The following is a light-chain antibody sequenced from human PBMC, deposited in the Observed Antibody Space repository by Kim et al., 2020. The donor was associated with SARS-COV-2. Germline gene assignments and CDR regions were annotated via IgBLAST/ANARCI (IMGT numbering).Light chain of an antibody. Sequence: GQSITISCTGSSSDVGGYNFVSWYQQHPDKAPKLIIYDVSNRPSGVSDRFSGSKSGDTASLTISGLQPEDEADYYCSSRTSAITLMFGGGTKLTVL. V-gene: IGLV2-14*04. CDR1: SSDVGGYNF. CDR2: DVS. J-gene: IGLJ3*02. CDR3: SSRTSAITLM.